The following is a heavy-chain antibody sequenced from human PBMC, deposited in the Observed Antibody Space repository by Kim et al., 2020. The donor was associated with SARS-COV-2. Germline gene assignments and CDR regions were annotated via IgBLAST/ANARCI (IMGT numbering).Heavy chain of an antibody. J-gene: IGHJ4*02. Sequence: YPDQMKARFTTHRDTAKNSLYLQMNSVRAEDTAVYYCARGYSYGTRIDYWGQGTLVTVSS. D-gene: IGHD5-18*01. V-gene: IGHV3-11*06. CDR3: ARGYSYGTRIDY.